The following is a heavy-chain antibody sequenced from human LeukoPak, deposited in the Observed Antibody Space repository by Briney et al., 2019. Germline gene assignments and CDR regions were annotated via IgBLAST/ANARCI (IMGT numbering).Heavy chain of an antibody. J-gene: IGHJ4*02. CDR2: ISGSGGRI. D-gene: IGHD3-22*01. CDR3: AKVGYYNDSSGYYLDYFDY. CDR1: GFTFSSYA. V-gene: IGHV3-23*01. Sequence: QTGGSLRLSCAASGFTFSSYAMSWVRQAPGKGLEWGSAISGSGGRIYYGASVKGRFTISRDNSKNTLYLQMNSLRAEDTAVYYCAKVGYYNDSSGYYLDYFDYWGQGTLVTVSS.